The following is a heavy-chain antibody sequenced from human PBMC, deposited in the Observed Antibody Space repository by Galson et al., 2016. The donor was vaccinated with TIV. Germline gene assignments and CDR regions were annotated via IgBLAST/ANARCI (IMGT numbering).Heavy chain of an antibody. J-gene: IGHJ6*02. D-gene: IGHD1-26*01. CDR1: GLSVSISY. Sequence: SLRLSCAASGLSVSISYKTWVRQAPGKGLEWVSLISDGGNTYYPDSVKGRFTISRDNSKNTLYLQMNGLRTEDTAVYYCARDRIVDATYYYYYYGMDVWGQGTAVTGSS. CDR3: ARDRIVDATYYYYYYGMDV. CDR2: ISDGGNT. V-gene: IGHV3-66*02.